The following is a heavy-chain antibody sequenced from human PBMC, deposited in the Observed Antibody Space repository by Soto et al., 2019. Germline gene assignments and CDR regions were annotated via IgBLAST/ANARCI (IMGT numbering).Heavy chain of an antibody. J-gene: IGHJ4*02. CDR1: GGSISSGGYS. CDR3: ARAGGLRAVAADY. Sequence: QLQLQESGSGLVKPSQTLSLTCAVSGGSISSGGYSWSWIRQPPGKGLEWIGYIYNSGTTYYNPSLKGRVTISVARSNNQFSRKLSSVTAADTAVYYCARAGGLRAVAADYWGQGTLVTVSS. D-gene: IGHD6-19*01. CDR2: IYNSGTT. V-gene: IGHV4-30-2*01.